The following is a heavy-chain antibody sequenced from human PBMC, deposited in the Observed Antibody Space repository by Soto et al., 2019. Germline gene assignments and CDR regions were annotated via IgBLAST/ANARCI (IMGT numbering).Heavy chain of an antibody. CDR3: ARLIRCSSTSCRLADY. J-gene: IGHJ4*02. CDR2: TYYRSKWYN. CDR1: GDSVSSNSAA. Sequence: SQTLSLTCAISGDSVSSNSAAWNWIRQSPSRGLEWLGRTYYRSKWYNDYAVSVKSRITINPDTSKNQFSLQLNSVTPEDTAVYYCARLIRCSSTSCRLADYWGQGTLVTVSS. D-gene: IGHD2-2*01. V-gene: IGHV6-1*01.